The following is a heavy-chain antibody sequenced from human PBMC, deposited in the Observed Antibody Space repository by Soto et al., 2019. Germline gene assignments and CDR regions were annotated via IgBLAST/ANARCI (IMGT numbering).Heavy chain of an antibody. V-gene: IGHV1-2*02. CDR2: INPNSGGT. D-gene: IGHD3-16*01. Sequence: QVQLVQSGAEVKTPGASVMFSCKASGYTFTGYYMHWVRQAPGQGLEWMGWINPNSGGTNYAQKFQARVPLTTDPSISRACLELSTRRSNDTAVSDSAGDTRAGRGNSWGKGTLVTFSS. CDR1: GYTFTGYY. CDR3: AGDTRAGRGNS. J-gene: IGHJ4*02.